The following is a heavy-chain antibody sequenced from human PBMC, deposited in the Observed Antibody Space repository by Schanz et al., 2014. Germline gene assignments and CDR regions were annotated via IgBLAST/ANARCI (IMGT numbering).Heavy chain of an antibody. CDR1: GFTFSAYY. V-gene: IGHV3-74*02. D-gene: IGHD5-12*01. CDR2: INSVGSNT. CDR3: ARKVVATIGGYYDN. Sequence: EVQLVESGGGLVQPGGSLRLSCAASGFTFSAYYMDWVRQAPGKGLVWVARINSVGSNTDYADSVTGRFTISRDNAKNTLFLQMNSLRAEDTAVYYCARKVVATIGGYYDNWGQGTLVTVS. J-gene: IGHJ4*02.